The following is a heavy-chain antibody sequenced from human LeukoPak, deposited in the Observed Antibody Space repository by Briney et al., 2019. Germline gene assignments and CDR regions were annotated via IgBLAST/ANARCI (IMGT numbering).Heavy chain of an antibody. Sequence: GGSLRLSCAASGFTFSTYAMHWVRQAPGKGLEWVANINEDGSAKYYVDSVKGRFTISRDNAKNSLFLQMNSLRAEDTAVYYCARDVYDSGRGAFDILGQGTLVTVSS. V-gene: IGHV3-7*01. CDR2: INEDGSAK. CDR1: GFTFSTYA. CDR3: ARDVYDSGRGAFDI. D-gene: IGHD3-10*01. J-gene: IGHJ3*02.